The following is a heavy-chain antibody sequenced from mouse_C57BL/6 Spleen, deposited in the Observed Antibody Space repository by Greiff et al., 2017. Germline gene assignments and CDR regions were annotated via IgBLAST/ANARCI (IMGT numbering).Heavy chain of an antibody. CDR3: TPHDCGSSYAMDY. V-gene: IGHV14-1*01. D-gene: IGHD1-1*01. CDR1: GFNIKDYY. Sequence: VQLQQSGAELVRPGASVKLSCTASGFNIKDYYMHWVKQRPEQGLEWIGRIDPEDGDTEYAPKFQGKATMTADTSSNTAYLQLSSLTSEDTAVYYCTPHDCGSSYAMDYWGQGTSVTVSS. CDR2: IDPEDGDT. J-gene: IGHJ4*01.